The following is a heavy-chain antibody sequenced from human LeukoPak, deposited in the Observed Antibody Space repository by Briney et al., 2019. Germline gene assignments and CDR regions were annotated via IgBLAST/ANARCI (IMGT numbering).Heavy chain of an antibody. CDR3: ARDMGEYSPFYFDY. CDR1: GFTFNTYG. J-gene: IGHJ4*02. CDR2: ISGTSSAM. V-gene: IGHV3-48*02. D-gene: IGHD5-18*01. Sequence: GGSLRLSCAASGFTFNTYGMNWVRQAPGKGLEWVSYISGTSSAMYYADSVKGRFTISSDNGKTSLYLQMNSLRDEDTAMYYSARDMGEYSPFYFDYWGQGALVTVSS.